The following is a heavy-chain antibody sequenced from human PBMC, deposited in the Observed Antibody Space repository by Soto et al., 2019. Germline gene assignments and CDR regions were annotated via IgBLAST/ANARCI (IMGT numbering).Heavy chain of an antibody. V-gene: IGHV4-34*01. CDR1: GGSFSGYY. Sequence: QVQLQQWGAGPLRPLETLSLTCGVSGGSFSGYYWAWIRQSPGKGLEWIGEINDRGSINYNPSLKSRVSISVDTSKNHYSLNLRSVTAADTAVYYCARESHDILTGPPWVWDFELWGRGTLVTVSS. J-gene: IGHJ2*01. CDR2: INDRGSI. D-gene: IGHD3-9*01. CDR3: ARESHDILTGPPWVWDFEL.